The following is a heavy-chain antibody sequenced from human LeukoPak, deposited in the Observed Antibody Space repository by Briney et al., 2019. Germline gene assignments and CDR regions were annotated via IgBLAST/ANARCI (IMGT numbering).Heavy chain of an antibody. J-gene: IGHJ4*02. CDR1: GGSINNNKW. Sequence: SETLSLTCVVSGGSINNNKWWSWVRQPPGKGLEWIGEIYHSGSTNYNPSLKSRVTISVDKSKNQFSLKLSSVTAADTAVYYCARVRVRYYFDYWGQGALVTVSS. D-gene: IGHD3-3*01. CDR2: IYHSGST. V-gene: IGHV4-4*02. CDR3: ARVRVRYYFDY.